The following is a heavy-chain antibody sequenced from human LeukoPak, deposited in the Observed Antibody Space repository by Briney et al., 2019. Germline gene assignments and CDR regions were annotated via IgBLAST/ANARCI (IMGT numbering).Heavy chain of an antibody. CDR1: GYTFTGYY. Sequence: ASVKVSCKASGYTFTGYYTHWVRQAPGQGLEWMGWINPNSGGTNYAQKFQGRVTMTRDTSISTAYMELSRLRSDDTAVYYCATGDYGDYLGWFDPWGRGTLVTVSS. D-gene: IGHD4-17*01. V-gene: IGHV1-2*02. CDR3: ATGDYGDYLGWFDP. CDR2: INPNSGGT. J-gene: IGHJ5*02.